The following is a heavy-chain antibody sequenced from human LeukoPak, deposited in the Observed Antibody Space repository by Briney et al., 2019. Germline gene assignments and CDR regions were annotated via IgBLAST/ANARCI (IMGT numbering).Heavy chain of an antibody. Sequence: GGSLRLSCAASGFTFSSYGMHWVRQAPGKGLEWVAVIYSGGSTYYADSVKGRFTISRDNSKNTLYLQMNSLRAEDTAVYYCASQDYGDYYGYWGQGTLVTVSS. CDR3: ASQDYGDYYGY. D-gene: IGHD4-17*01. CDR2: IYSGGST. V-gene: IGHV3-NL1*01. CDR1: GFTFSSYG. J-gene: IGHJ4*02.